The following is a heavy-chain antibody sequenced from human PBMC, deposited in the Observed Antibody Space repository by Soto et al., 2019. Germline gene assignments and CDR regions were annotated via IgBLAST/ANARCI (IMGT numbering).Heavy chain of an antibody. V-gene: IGHV3-23*01. CDR3: AKDLITIFGVVGPYYYYYGMDV. CDR1: GFTFSSYA. D-gene: IGHD3-3*01. CDR2: ISGSGGST. J-gene: IGHJ6*02. Sequence: EVQLLESGGGLVQPGGSLRLSCAASGFTFSSYAMSWVRQAPGKGLEWVSAISGSGGSTYYADSVKGRFTISRDNSMNTLYLQMNSLRAEDTAVYYCAKDLITIFGVVGPYYYYYGMDVWGQGTTVTVSS.